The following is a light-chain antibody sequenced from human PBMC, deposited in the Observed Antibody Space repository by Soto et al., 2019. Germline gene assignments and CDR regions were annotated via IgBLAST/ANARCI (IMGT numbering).Light chain of an antibody. CDR2: GAS. V-gene: IGKV3D-20*02. CDR3: QQRANWPWT. J-gene: IGKJ1*01. CDR1: QSVSSSY. Sequence: EIVLTQSPGTLSLSPGERATLSCRASQSVSSSYLAWYQQKPGQAPRLLIYGASNRATGIPARFSGSGSGTDFTLTISSLGPEDFAVYYCQQRANWPWTFGQGTKVDIK.